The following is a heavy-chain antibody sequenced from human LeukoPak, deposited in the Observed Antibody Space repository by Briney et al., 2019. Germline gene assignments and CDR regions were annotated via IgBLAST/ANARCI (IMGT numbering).Heavy chain of an antibody. CDR1: GGSINSYY. CDR3: ARDREFCSSTSCYDQNWFDP. Sequence: SETLSLTCTVSGGSINSYYWSWIRQPPGKGLEWIGYIYYSGSTNYNPSLKSRVTISVDTSKNQFSLKLSSVTAADTAVYYCARDREFCSSTSCYDQNWFDPWGQGTLVTVSS. CDR2: IYYSGST. J-gene: IGHJ5*02. V-gene: IGHV4-59*01. D-gene: IGHD2-2*01.